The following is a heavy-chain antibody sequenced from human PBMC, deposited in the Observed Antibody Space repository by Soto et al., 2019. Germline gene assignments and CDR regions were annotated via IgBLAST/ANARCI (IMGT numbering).Heavy chain of an antibody. D-gene: IGHD3-3*01. J-gene: IGHJ4*02. CDR3: ARGRSDYDFRSGYHRDVLFDY. CDR1: GGSFSGYY. V-gene: IGHV4-34*01. Sequence: QVQLQQWGAGLLKPSETLSLTCAVYGGSFSGYYWSWIRQPPGKGLEWIGEINHSGSTNYNPSLKSRVTISVDTSKNQFSLKLSSVTAADTAVYYCARGRSDYDFRSGYHRDVLFDYWGQGTLVTVSS. CDR2: INHSGST.